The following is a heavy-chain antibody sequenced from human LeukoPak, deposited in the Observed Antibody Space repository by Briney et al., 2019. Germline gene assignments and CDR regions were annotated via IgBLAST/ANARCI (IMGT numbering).Heavy chain of an antibody. CDR2: INPNSGGT. Sequence: ASVKVPCKASGYTLTGHYMHWVRQAPGQGLEWMGWINPNSGGTNYAQKFQGRVTMTRDTPISTAYMELSRLRSDDTAVYYCARGLRGSPAFDYWGQGTLVTVSS. D-gene: IGHD2-2*01. CDR3: ARGLRGSPAFDY. V-gene: IGHV1-2*02. J-gene: IGHJ4*02. CDR1: GYTLTGHY.